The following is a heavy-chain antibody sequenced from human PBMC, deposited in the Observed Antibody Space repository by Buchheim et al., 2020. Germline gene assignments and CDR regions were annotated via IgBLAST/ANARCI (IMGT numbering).Heavy chain of an antibody. CDR1: GFTFSSYA. V-gene: IGHV3-30-3*01. D-gene: IGHD3-22*01. J-gene: IGHJ4*02. Sequence: QVQLVESGGGVVQPGRSLRLSCAASGFTFSSYAMHWVRQAPGKGLEWVAVISYDGSNKYYADSVKGRFTISRDNSKNTLYLQMNSLRAEDTAVYYCARDSVAAADYYDSSAFDYWGQGTL. CDR2: ISYDGSNK. CDR3: ARDSVAAADYYDSSAFDY.